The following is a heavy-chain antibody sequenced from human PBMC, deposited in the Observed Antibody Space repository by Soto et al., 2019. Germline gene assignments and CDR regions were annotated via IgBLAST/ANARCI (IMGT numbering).Heavy chain of an antibody. CDR1: GYTFTGNY. Sequence: GAPVKVSCKASGYTFTGNYMHWVRQAPGQGLEWMALINPTTGGTNYAQKFQGRVTMTWDTSISTAYMELTRLTSDDTAIYYCARGYCSSIGCSHYFDFWGQGTLVTVSS. J-gene: IGHJ4*02. CDR3: ARGYCSSIGCSHYFDF. D-gene: IGHD2-2*01. V-gene: IGHV1-2*02. CDR2: INPTTGGT.